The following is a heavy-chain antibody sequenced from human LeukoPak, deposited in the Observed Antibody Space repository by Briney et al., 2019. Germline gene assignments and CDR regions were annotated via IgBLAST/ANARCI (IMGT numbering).Heavy chain of an antibody. Sequence: GGSLRLSCAASGFTFSSYAMSWVRQAPGKGLEWVSAISGSGGSTYYADSVKGRFTISRDNSKNTLYLQMNSLRAEDTAVYHCTRGYSGSNIYAFDVWGQGTMVTVSS. CDR3: TRGYSGSNIYAFDV. V-gene: IGHV3-23*01. D-gene: IGHD5-12*01. CDR2: ISGSGGST. J-gene: IGHJ3*01. CDR1: GFTFSSYA.